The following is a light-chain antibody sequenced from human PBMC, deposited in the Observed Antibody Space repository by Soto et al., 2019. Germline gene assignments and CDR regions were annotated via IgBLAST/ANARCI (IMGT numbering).Light chain of an antibody. Sequence: IQMTQSRSSLSVSVTDRSTITCLASQDIGNDLGWYQQRPGEAPELLLYAASTLRSGVQSRFSGSGSGTQFTLTIKNLQPEDSATYFCLQDHDYQWTFGHGNKVDI. CDR2: AAS. CDR3: LQDHDYQWT. CDR1: QDIGND. V-gene: IGKV1-6*02. J-gene: IGKJ1*01.